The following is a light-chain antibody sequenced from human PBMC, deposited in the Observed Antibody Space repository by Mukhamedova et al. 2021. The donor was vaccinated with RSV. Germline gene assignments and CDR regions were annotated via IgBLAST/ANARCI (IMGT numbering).Light chain of an antibody. J-gene: IGKJ4*01. CDR3: QQTYTSPLS. CDR2: SAS. Sequence: WYQRRVHGKAPQLLIHSASTLQTGVSSRFSGGGSGTDFSLTVTSLQREDFALYFCQQTYTSPLSFGGGTRVEI. V-gene: IGKV1-39*01.